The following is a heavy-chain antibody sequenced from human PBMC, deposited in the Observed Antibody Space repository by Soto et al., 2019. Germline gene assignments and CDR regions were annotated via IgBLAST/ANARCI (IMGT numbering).Heavy chain of an antibody. Sequence: ETLSLTCTVSGGSISTSSYFWGWIRQPPGKGLEWIGSIYYSGSTYYNPSLKSRVTISVDTSKNQFSLKLSSVTAADTAVYYCARDYDSSGDYWGQGTLVTVSS. CDR3: ARDYDSSGDY. CDR2: IYYSGST. V-gene: IGHV4-39*01. CDR1: GGSISTSSYF. J-gene: IGHJ4*02. D-gene: IGHD3-22*01.